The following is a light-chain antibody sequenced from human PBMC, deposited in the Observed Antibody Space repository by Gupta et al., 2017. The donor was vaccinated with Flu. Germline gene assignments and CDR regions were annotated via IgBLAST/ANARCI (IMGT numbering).Light chain of an antibody. CDR3: QQYNNWPQT. J-gene: IGKJ3*01. CDR1: QSVSSN. CDR2: GAS. V-gene: IGKV3-15*01. Sequence: PATLAGSPGERATLSCRASQSVSSNLAWYQQKPGQAPRLLIYGASTRATGIPARFSGSGSGTEFTLTISSLQSEDFAVYYCQQYNNWPQTFGPGTKVDIK.